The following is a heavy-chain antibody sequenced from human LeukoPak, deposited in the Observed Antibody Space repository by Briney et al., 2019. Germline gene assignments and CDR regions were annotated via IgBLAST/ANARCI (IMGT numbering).Heavy chain of an antibody. V-gene: IGHV1-24*01. CDR3: ATAPSMSALSDAFDI. CDR1: GYTLTELS. Sequence: ASVKVSCKVSGYTLTELSMHWVRQAPGKGLEWMGGFDPEDGETINAQKFQGRVTMTEDTSTDTAYMELSSLRSEDTAVYYCATAPSMSALSDAFDIWGQGTMVTVSS. J-gene: IGHJ3*02. CDR2: FDPEDGET. D-gene: IGHD2-2*01.